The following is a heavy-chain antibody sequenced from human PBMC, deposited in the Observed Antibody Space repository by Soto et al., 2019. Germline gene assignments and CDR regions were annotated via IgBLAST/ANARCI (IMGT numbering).Heavy chain of an antibody. V-gene: IGHV4-34*01. CDR2: INHSGST. J-gene: IGHJ5*02. D-gene: IGHD5-12*01. CDR1: GGSFSGYY. Sequence: QVQLQQWGAGLLKPSETLSLICAVYGGSFSGYYWSWIRQPPGKGLEWIGEINHSGSTNYNPSLKSRVTISVDTSKNQFSLKLSSVTAADTAVYYCARVGYDFPVDPWGQGTLVTVSS. CDR3: ARVGYDFPVDP.